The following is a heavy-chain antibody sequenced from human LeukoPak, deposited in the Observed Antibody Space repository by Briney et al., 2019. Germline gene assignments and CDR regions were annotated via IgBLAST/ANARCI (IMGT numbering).Heavy chain of an antibody. D-gene: IGHD5-18*01. CDR1: RYTFTGYY. J-gene: IGHJ5*02. CDR2: INPNSGGT. Sequence: GASVKVSCKASRYTFTGYYTHWVRQAPGQGLEWMGWINPNSGGTNYAQKFQGRVTMTRDTSISTAYMELSRLRSDDTAVYYCARESARGYSYGYGFDPWGQGTLVTVSS. CDR3: ARESARGYSYGYGFDP. V-gene: IGHV1-2*02.